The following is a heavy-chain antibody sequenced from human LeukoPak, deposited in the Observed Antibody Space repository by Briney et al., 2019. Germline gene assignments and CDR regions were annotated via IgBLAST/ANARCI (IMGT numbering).Heavy chain of an antibody. V-gene: IGHV4-34*01. Sequence: SETLSLTCAVYGGSFSGYYWSWIRQPPGKGLEWIGEINHSGSTNYNPSLKSRVTISVDTSKNQFSLKLSSVTAADTAVYYCARSVGYSYGFLDPWGQGTLVTVSS. CDR3: ARSVGYSYGFLDP. D-gene: IGHD5-18*01. J-gene: IGHJ5*02. CDR2: INHSGST. CDR1: GGSFSGYY.